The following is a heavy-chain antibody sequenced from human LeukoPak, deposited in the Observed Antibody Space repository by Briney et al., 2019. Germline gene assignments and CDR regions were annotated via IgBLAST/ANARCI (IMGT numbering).Heavy chain of an antibody. CDR2: IYSGGSGGST. Sequence: GGSLRLSCAASGFTVSSSYMSWVRQAPGKGLEWVSVIYSGGSGGSTYHADSVRGRFTISRDNSKNTLYLQMNSLRAEDAAVYFCAKAPVTSCRGAYCYPFDSWGQGTLVTVSS. D-gene: IGHD2-21*01. CDR3: AKAPVTSCRGAYCYPFDS. V-gene: IGHV3-53*01. J-gene: IGHJ4*02. CDR1: GFTVSSSY.